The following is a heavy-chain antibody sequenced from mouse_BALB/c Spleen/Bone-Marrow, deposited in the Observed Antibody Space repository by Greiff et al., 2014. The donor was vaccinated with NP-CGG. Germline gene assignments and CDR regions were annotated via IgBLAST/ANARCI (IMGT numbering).Heavy chain of an antibody. J-gene: IGHJ2*01. V-gene: IGHV5-6-3*01. CDR2: INSNGGST. Sequence: EVQLQQSGGGLVQPGGSLKLSCAASGFTFSSYGMSWVRQTPDQRLELVATINSNGGSTYYPASVKGRFTISRDNAKNTLYLQMSSLKSEDTSMYDCARDYDGGGEYRGEGSPRSVSS. CDR3: ARDYDGGGEY. D-gene: IGHD1-1*02. CDR1: GFTFSSYG.